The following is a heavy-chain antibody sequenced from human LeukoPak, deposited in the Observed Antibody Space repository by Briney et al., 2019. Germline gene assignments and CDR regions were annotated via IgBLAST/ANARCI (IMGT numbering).Heavy chain of an antibody. Sequence: GGTLRLSCAASGFTFNTYGMSWVRQAPGKGLEWVSSISSSNSYIYYADSVKGRFTISRDNAKNSLYLQMNTLRAEDTALYYCARGGRANGVYDAFDIWGQGTMVTVSS. V-gene: IGHV3-21*01. CDR2: ISSSNSYI. D-gene: IGHD2-8*01. CDR3: ARGGRANGVYDAFDI. J-gene: IGHJ3*02. CDR1: GFTFNTYG.